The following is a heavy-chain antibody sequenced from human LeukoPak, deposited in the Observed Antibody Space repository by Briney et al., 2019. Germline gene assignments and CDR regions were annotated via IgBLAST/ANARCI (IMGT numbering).Heavy chain of an antibody. CDR2: IKLDGSEK. Sequence: PGESLRLSCAASGFTFGKYWMSWVRQAPGKGLEWVANIKLDGSEKNYVDSVKGRFTISRDNTKNSLYLQMNSLRAEDTAVFYCARDQYDTWSRRGNFDSWGQGTLVIVSS. D-gene: IGHD3-3*01. CDR3: ARDQYDTWSRRGNFDS. V-gene: IGHV3-7*03. CDR1: GFTFGKYW. J-gene: IGHJ4*02.